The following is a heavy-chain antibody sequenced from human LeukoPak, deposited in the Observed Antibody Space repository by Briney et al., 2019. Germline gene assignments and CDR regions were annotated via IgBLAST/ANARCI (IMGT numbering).Heavy chain of an antibody. D-gene: IGHD2-8*01. Sequence: SETLSLTCAVDGGSFSGYYWSWIRQPPGKGLEWIGEINHSGSTNYNPSLKSRVTISVDTSKTQCSLKLSSVTAADTAVYYCARHEMVASFDYWGQGTLVTVSS. CDR1: GGSFSGYY. V-gene: IGHV4-34*01. CDR3: ARHEMVASFDY. J-gene: IGHJ4*02. CDR2: INHSGST.